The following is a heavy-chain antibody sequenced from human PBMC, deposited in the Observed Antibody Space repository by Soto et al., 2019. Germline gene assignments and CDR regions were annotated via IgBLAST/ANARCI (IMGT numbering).Heavy chain of an antibody. CDR1: GYTFTSAY. J-gene: IGHJ4*02. CDR3: ARRPSHGGFDF. CDR2: IHPRDSDT. D-gene: IGHD3-16*01. Sequence: GESLKISCKSSGYTFTSAYIAWVRQMPGKGLEWMGIIHPRDSDTRYSPSFQGQVTFSADRSINTAYLQWSSLRASDTAIYYCARRPSHGGFDFWGQGTLVTVSS. V-gene: IGHV5-51*01.